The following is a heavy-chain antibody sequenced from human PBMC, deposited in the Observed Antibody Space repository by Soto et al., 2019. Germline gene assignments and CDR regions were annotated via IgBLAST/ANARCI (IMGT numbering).Heavy chain of an antibody. V-gene: IGHV3-23*01. Sequence: GGALRLSCAASGFTFSSYAMSSVRQTTGKGLEGVSAISGSGGSTYYADSVKGRFTISRDNSKNTLYLQMNSLRAEDTAVYYCAKDGDHCTSTSCYVFSDYWGQGTLVTV. J-gene: IGHJ4*02. D-gene: IGHD2-2*01. CDR2: ISGSGGST. CDR3: AKDGDHCTSTSCYVFSDY. CDR1: GFTFSSYA.